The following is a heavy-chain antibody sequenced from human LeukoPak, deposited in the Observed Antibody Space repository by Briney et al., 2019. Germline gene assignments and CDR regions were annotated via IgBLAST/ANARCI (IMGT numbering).Heavy chain of an antibody. V-gene: IGHV3-7*01. D-gene: IGHD6-13*01. J-gene: IGHJ4*02. CDR3: AKDSHSKGDF. CDR1: GFTFSYHW. Sequence: GGSLRLSCAASGFTFSYHWMTWVRQAPGKGLEWVANIKNDGAVKNYVDSVKGRFTISRDNAKNSLYLQMNSLRAEDTAVYYCAKDSHSKGDFWGQGVLVTVSS. CDR2: IKNDGAVK.